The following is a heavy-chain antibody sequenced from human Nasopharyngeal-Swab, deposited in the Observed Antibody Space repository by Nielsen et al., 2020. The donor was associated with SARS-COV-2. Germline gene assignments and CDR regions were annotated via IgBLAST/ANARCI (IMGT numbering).Heavy chain of an antibody. Sequence: GESLKISCAASGFTFSSYAMSWVRQAPGKGLEWVSGISGSGGNTYYAESVKGRFTISRDNPKNSLYLQMNSLRAEDTAVFYCVRLSIATAGVDYWGQGTLVTVSS. J-gene: IGHJ4*02. CDR1: GFTFSSYA. CDR2: ISGSGGNT. V-gene: IGHV3-23*01. CDR3: VRLSIATAGVDY. D-gene: IGHD6-13*01.